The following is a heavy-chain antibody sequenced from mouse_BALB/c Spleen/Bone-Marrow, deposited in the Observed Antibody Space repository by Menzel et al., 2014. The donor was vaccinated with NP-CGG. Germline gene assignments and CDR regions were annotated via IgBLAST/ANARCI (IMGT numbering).Heavy chain of an antibody. V-gene: IGHV2-9*02. CDR1: GFSLTSYG. CDR3: ARDLYYDYDEGFAY. CDR2: IWAGGST. D-gene: IGHD2-4*01. Sequence: VKLMESGPGLVAPSQSLSITCTVSGFSLTSYGVHWVRQPPGKGLEWLGVIWAGGSTNYNSALMSSLSISKDNSKSQVFLKMNSLQTDDTAMYYCARDLYYDYDEGFAYWGQGTLVTVSA. J-gene: IGHJ3*01.